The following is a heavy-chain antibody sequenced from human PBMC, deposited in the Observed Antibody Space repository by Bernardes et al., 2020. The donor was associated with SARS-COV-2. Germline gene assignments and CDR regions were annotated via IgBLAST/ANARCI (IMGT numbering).Heavy chain of an antibody. Sequence: GGSLRLSCAASGFTFSSYAMHWVRQAPGKGLEWVAVISYDGSNKYYADSVKGRFTISRDNSKNTLYLQMNSLRAEDTAVYYCAREMSGSSYLGIRAFDIWGQGTMVSVAS. V-gene: IGHV3-30-3*01. J-gene: IGHJ3*02. D-gene: IGHD6-13*01. CDR2: ISYDGSNK. CDR1: GFTFSSYA. CDR3: AREMSGSSYLGIRAFDI.